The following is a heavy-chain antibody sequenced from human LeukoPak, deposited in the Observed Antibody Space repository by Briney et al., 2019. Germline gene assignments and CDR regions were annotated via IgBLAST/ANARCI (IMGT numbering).Heavy chain of an antibody. CDR1: GFTFSSYV. CDR3: AKGYGSWYFFDY. D-gene: IGHD6-13*01. V-gene: IGHV3-23*01. J-gene: IGHJ4*02. Sequence: GGSLRLSCADSGFTFSSYVMTWVRQAPGKGLEWVSGISGSGGTTFYADSVKGRFTISRDNSKNTLFLQMNSLRVEDTAVYYCAKGYGSWYFFDYWGQGTLVTVSS. CDR2: ISGSGGTT.